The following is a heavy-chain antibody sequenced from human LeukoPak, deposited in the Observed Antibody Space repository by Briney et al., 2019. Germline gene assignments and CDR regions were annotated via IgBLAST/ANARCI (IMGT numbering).Heavy chain of an antibody. CDR1: GGSISSSSYY. CDR2: IYYSGST. Sequence: SETLSLTCTVSGGSISSSSYYWGWIRQPPGQGLEWIVSIYYSGSTYYNPPLKSRVTISVDASKNQFSLKLSSVTAADTAVYYCARDLRYFDWLVPVPYDYMDVWGKGSTVTVYS. CDR3: ARDLRYFDWLVPVPYDYMDV. V-gene: IGHV4-39*07. J-gene: IGHJ6*03. D-gene: IGHD3-9*01.